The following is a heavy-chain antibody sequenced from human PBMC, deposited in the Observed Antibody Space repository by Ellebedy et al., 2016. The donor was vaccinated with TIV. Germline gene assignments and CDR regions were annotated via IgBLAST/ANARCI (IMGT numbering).Heavy chain of an antibody. D-gene: IGHD3-10*01. CDR1: GYTFTGYY. J-gene: IGHJ6*02. CDR2: INPNSGGT. CDR3: ARLGVRGVITDHYYGMDA. V-gene: IGHV1-2*02. Sequence: ASVKVSXXASGYTFTGYYMHWVRQAPGQGLEWMGWINPNSGGTNYAQKFQGRVTMTRDTSISTAYMELSRLRSDDTAVYYCARLGVRGVITDHYYGMDAWGQGTTVTVSS.